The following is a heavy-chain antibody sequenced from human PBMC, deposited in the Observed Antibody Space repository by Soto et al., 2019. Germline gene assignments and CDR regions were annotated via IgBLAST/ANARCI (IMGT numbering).Heavy chain of an antibody. D-gene: IGHD6-13*01. CDR1: GYTFSGHY. CDR2: INPKSGCT. V-gene: IGHV1-2*02. J-gene: IGHJ4*02. Sequence: QVQLVQSGAEVRKPGASVKVSCNVTGYTFSGHYLHWVRQAPGQGLEWMGWINPKSGCTNYAQKFQDRVTMTADTSVSAASMELTSLRYDDTAVFYCARGLYSSPSYFFASWGQGTLVTVSS. CDR3: ARGLYSSPSYFFAS.